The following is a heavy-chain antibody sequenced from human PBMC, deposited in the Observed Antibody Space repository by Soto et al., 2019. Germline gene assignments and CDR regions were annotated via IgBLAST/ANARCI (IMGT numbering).Heavy chain of an antibody. Sequence: PSETLSLTCSVSGGSISNYYWSWIRQPPGKGLQWIGYIYNSGSTVYRPSLKSRVTISVDTSKNQFSLKLNSVTAADTAVYYCASRSDYFGDGFDIWGQGTKVTVSS. CDR2: IYNSGST. CDR3: ASRSDYFGDGFDI. D-gene: IGHD3-3*01. V-gene: IGHV4-59*01. J-gene: IGHJ3*02. CDR1: GGSISNYY.